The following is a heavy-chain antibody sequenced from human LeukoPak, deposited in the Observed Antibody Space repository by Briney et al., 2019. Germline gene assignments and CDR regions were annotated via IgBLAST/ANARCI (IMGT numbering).Heavy chain of an antibody. Sequence: SETLSLTCTVSVGSISSYYWSWIRQPPGQGLERIGYIYYNGNTNYNPSLKSRVTISVDTSKNHFSLKLTSVTAADTAVYYCAREGYYDSSGFSIDAFDIWGQGTMVTVSS. CDR1: VGSISSYY. CDR2: IYYNGNT. V-gene: IGHV4-59*01. J-gene: IGHJ3*02. D-gene: IGHD3-22*01. CDR3: AREGYYDSSGFSIDAFDI.